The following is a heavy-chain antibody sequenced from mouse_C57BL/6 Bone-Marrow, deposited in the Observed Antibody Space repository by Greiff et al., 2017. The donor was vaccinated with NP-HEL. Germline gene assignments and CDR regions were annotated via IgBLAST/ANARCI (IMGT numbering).Heavy chain of an antibody. V-gene: IGHV1-81*01. CDR2: IYPRSGNT. D-gene: IGHD2-1*01. J-gene: IGHJ2*01. CDR3: ARRVYYGNPDYFDY. Sequence: QVHVQQSGAELARPGASVKLSCKASGYTFTSYGISWVKQRTGQGLEWIGEIYPRSGNTYYNEKFKGKATLTADKSSSTEYMELRSLTSEDSAVYFCARRVYYGNPDYFDYWGQGTTLAVSS. CDR1: GYTFTSYG.